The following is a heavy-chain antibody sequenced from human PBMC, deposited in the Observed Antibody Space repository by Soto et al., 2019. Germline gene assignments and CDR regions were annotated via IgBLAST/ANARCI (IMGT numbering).Heavy chain of an antibody. J-gene: IGHJ6*02. V-gene: IGHV4-30-4*01. CDR3: ARLLLWFGELYYYGMDV. Sequence: QVQLQESGPGLVKPSQTLSLTCTVSGGSISSGDYYWSWIRQPPGKGLEWIGYIYYSGSTYYNPSLKSRVTISVDTPTDQFSLKLSSVTAADTAVYYCARLLLWFGELYYYGMDVWGQGTTVTVSS. CDR2: IYYSGST. D-gene: IGHD3-10*01. CDR1: GGSISSGDYY.